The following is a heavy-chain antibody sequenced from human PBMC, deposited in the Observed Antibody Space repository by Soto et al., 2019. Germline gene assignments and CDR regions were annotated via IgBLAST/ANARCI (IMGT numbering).Heavy chain of an antibody. CDR2: ISSSSSTI. CDR3: ARATEGPAWGGYSSGWPDY. D-gene: IGHD6-19*01. J-gene: IGHJ4*02. CDR1: GFTFSSYS. V-gene: IGHV3-48*01. Sequence: EVQLVESGGGLVQPWGSLRLSCAASGFTFSSYSMNWVRQAPGKGLEWVSYISSSSSTIYYADSVKGRFTISRDNAKNSLYLQMNSLRAEDTAVYYCARATEGPAWGGYSSGWPDYWGQGTLVTVSS.